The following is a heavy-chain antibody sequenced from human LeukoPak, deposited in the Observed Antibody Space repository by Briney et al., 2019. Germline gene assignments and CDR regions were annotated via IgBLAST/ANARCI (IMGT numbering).Heavy chain of an antibody. CDR3: AKDRGTLGDYYYMDV. J-gene: IGHJ6*03. V-gene: IGHV3-74*01. CDR1: GFTFSSYW. Sequence: PGRSLRLSCAASGFTFSSYWMHSVRHAPGKGLVWVSRIHSDGSSTSYADSVKGRFTISRDKSKNTLYLQMNSLRAEDTAVYYCAKDRGTLGDYYYMDVWGKGTTVTISS. D-gene: IGHD1-14*01. CDR2: IHSDGSST.